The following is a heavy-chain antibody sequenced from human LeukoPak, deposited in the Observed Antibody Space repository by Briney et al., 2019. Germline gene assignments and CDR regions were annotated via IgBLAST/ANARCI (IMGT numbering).Heavy chain of an antibody. D-gene: IGHD3-22*01. CDR1: GYTFTSYY. CDR2: INPSSGST. Sequence: GASVKVSCKASGYTFTSYYMHWVRQAPGQGLEWMGIINPSSGSTSNAQKFQGRVTMTRDTSTSTVYMELSSLRSEDTAVYYCARDGEYYGSRGSYFDSWGQGTLVTVSS. CDR3: ARDGEYYGSRGSYFDS. J-gene: IGHJ4*02. V-gene: IGHV1-46*01.